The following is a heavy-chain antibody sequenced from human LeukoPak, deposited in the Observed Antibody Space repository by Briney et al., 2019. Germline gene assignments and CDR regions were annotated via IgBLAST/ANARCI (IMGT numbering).Heavy chain of an antibody. Sequence: GGSLRLSCAASGFTFDDYGMSWVRQAPGKGLEWVSGSNWNGGSTGYADSVKGRFTISRDNAKNSLYLQMNSLRAEDTALYYCARDLIWSSSWYGEGPFDYWGQGTLVTVSS. J-gene: IGHJ4*02. CDR3: ARDLIWSSSWYGEGPFDY. V-gene: IGHV3-20*04. CDR2: SNWNGGST. D-gene: IGHD6-13*01. CDR1: GFTFDDYG.